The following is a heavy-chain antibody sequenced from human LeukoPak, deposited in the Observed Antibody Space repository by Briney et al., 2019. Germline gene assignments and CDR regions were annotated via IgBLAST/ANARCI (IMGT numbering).Heavy chain of an antibody. CDR2: IYYSGST. CDR3: ARAAPNWNYALDAFDI. D-gene: IGHD1-7*01. V-gene: IGHV4-59*01. Sequence: SETLSLTCTVSGGSISSYYWSWIRQPPGKGLEWIGYIYYSGSTNYNPSLKSRVTISVDTSKNQFSLKLSSVTAADTAVYYCARAAPNWNYALDAFDIWGQGTMVTVSS. CDR1: GGSISSYY. J-gene: IGHJ3*02.